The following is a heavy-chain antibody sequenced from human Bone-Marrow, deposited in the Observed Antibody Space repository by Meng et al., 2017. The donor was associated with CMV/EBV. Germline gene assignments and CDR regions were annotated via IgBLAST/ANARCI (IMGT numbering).Heavy chain of an antibody. D-gene: IGHD2-2*01. Sequence: SVKVSCKASGFTFTSSAVQWVRQARGQRLEWIGWIVVGSGNANYAQKFQGRVSMTRDTSISTAYMELSRLRSDDTAVYYCARGYCSSTSCYDFDHWGQGALVTVSS. CDR1: GFTFTSSA. CDR3: ARGYCSSTSCYDFDH. CDR2: IVVGSGNA. V-gene: IGHV1-58*01. J-gene: IGHJ4*02.